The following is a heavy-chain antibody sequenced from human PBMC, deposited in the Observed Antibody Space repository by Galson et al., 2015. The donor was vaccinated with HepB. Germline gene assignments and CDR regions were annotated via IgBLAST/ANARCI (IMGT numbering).Heavy chain of an antibody. D-gene: IGHD3-9*01. V-gene: IGHV4-59*01. Sequence: ATLSLTCTVSGGSISTYYWSRIRQPPGKGLEWIGYIYYSGSTNYNSSLKSRVTISVDTSKNQFSLKLSSVTAADTAVYYCASVRSGYIPDAFDIWGQGTMVTVSS. CDR1: GGSISTYY. J-gene: IGHJ3*02. CDR2: IYYSGST. CDR3: ASVRSGYIPDAFDI.